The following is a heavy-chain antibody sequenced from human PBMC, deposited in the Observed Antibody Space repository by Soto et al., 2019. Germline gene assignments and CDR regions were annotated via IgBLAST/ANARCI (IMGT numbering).Heavy chain of an antibody. CDR2: ISAYNGNT. Sequence: QVQLVQSGAEVKKPGASVKVSCKASGYTFTSYGISWVRQAPGQGLEWMGWISAYNGNTNYAQKLQGRVTMTTDTSTSTAYMELRSLRTDDKAVYYCARAANIVVVPAAITGAPGGYRYYYYYGMDVWGQGTTVTVSS. CDR3: ARAANIVVVPAAITGAPGGYRYYYYYGMDV. V-gene: IGHV1-18*01. D-gene: IGHD2-2*02. CDR1: GYTFTSYG. J-gene: IGHJ6*02.